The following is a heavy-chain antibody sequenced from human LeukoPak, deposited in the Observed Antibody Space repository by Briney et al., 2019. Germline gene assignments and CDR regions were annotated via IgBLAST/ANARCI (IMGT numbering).Heavy chain of an antibody. Sequence: GGSLRLSCAASGFTFSNYGMHWVRQAPGPGQEWVAFILYDGSNKYCADSVKGRFTVSRDNTKNTLYLQMNSLRAEDTAAYYCAKEKNDYSDYSYMDVWGKGTTVTVSS. V-gene: IGHV3-30*02. CDR1: GFTFSNYG. CDR3: AKEKNDYSDYSYMDV. CDR2: ILYDGSNK. D-gene: IGHD4-11*01. J-gene: IGHJ6*03.